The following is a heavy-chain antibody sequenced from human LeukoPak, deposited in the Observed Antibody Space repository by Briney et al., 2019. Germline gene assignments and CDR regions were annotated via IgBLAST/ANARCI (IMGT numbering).Heavy chain of an antibody. V-gene: IGHV3-66*01. CDR1: GFTFSSYA. J-gene: IGHJ4*02. D-gene: IGHD5-24*01. CDR2: IYSGGST. CDR3: ARAIESSDY. Sequence: GGSLRLSCATSGFTFSSYAMSWVRQAPGKGLEWVSVIYSGGSTYYADSVKGRFTISRDNSKNTLYLQMNSLRAEDTAVYYCARAIESSDYWGQGTLVTVSS.